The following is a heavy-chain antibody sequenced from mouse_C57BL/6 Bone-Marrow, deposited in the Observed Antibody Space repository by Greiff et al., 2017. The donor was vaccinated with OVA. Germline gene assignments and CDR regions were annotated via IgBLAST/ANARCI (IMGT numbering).Heavy chain of an antibody. Sequence: QVQLKESGAELVKPGASVKLSCKASGYTFTSYWMQWVKQRPGQGLEWIGEIDPSDSYTNYNQKFKGKATLTVDTSSSTAYMQLSSLTSEDFAVYDCARSGPFAYWGQGTLVTVSA. CDR2: IDPSDSYT. V-gene: IGHV1-50*01. J-gene: IGHJ3*01. D-gene: IGHD3-1*01. CDR3: ARSGPFAY. CDR1: GYTFTSYW.